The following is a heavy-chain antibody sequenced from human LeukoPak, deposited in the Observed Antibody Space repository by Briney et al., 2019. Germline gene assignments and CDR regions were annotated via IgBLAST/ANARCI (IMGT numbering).Heavy chain of an antibody. V-gene: IGHV3-21*01. Sequence: GGSLRLSCAASGFTFSSYTMNWVRQAPGKGLKWVSSISSSSGYIYYAESVKGRFTISRDNARNSLYLQMNSLRAEDTAVYYCARVVVSSGSLDYWGQGTLVTVTS. CDR2: ISSSSGYI. CDR1: GFTFSSYT. D-gene: IGHD3-10*01. J-gene: IGHJ4*02. CDR3: ARVVVSSGSLDY.